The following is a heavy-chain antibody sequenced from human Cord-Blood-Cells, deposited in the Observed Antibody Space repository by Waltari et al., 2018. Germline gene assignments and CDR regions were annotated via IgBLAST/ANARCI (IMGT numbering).Heavy chain of an antibody. D-gene: IGHD5-12*01. CDR1: GFTFDDYA. CDR2: ISWNSGSI. Sequence: EVQLVESGGGLVQPGRSLRLSCAASGFTFDDYAMHWVRQAPGKGLEWVSGISWNSGSIGYADSVKGRFTISRDNAKNSLYLQMNSLRAEDTALYYCAKGRGYSGYDYFDYWGQGTLVTVSS. J-gene: IGHJ4*02. CDR3: AKGRGYSGYDYFDY. V-gene: IGHV3-9*01.